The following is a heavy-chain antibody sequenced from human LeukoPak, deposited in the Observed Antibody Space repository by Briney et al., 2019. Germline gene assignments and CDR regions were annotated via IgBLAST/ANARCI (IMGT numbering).Heavy chain of an antibody. CDR2: IYSSGST. CDR1: GGSINSVSYY. J-gene: IGHJ4*02. D-gene: IGHD3-9*01. CDR3: ARGGELRYFDWREDYFDY. V-gene: IGHV4-61*02. Sequence: SETLSLTCTVSGGSINSVSYYWSWIRQPAGKGLEWVVRIYSSGSTNYNPSLKSRVTISVDTSKNQFYLKLSSVTAADTAVYYCARGGELRYFDWREDYFDYWGQGTLVTVSS.